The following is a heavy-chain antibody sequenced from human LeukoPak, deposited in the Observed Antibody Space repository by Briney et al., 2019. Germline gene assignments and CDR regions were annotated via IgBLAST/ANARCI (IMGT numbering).Heavy chain of an antibody. CDR1: GGTFSSYT. J-gene: IGHJ4*02. Sequence: SVKVSCKASGGTFSSYTINWVRQAPGQGLEWMGRIIPILGIANYAQKFQGRVTITADKSTSTAYMELSSLRSEDTAVYYCARSTTISPPDYWGQGTLVTVSS. V-gene: IGHV1-69*02. CDR2: IIPILGIA. D-gene: IGHD3-3*01. CDR3: ARSTTISPPDY.